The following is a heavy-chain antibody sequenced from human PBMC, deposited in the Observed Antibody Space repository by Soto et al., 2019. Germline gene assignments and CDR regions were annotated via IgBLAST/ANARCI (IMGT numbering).Heavy chain of an antibody. CDR3: ARHYGDYGNGMDV. V-gene: IGHV4-34*01. CDR2: INHSGST. J-gene: IGHJ6*02. D-gene: IGHD4-17*01. Sequence: QVQLQQWGAGLLKPSETLSLTCAVYGGSFSGYYWSWIRQPPGKGLEWIGEINHSGSTNYNPSLKSRDTISVDTSKNQFSLKLSSVTAADTAVYYCARHYGDYGNGMDVWGQGTTVTVSS. CDR1: GGSFSGYY.